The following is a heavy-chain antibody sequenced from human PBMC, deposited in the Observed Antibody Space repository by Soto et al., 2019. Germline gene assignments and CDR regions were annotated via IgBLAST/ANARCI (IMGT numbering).Heavy chain of an antibody. CDR1: GFTFSTYN. CDR2: ISSSSSAI. Sequence: GGSLRLSCAASGFTFSTYNMNWVRQAPGKGLEWLSYISSSSSAIYYADSVRGRFTISRDNAKNSLYLQLNSPRDEDTAVYYCARDTYDSSGYFRLFDYWGQGTLVTVSS. D-gene: IGHD3-22*01. CDR3: ARDTYDSSGYFRLFDY. J-gene: IGHJ4*02. V-gene: IGHV3-48*02.